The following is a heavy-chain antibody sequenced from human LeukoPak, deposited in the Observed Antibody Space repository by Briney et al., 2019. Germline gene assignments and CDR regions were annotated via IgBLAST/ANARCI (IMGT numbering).Heavy chain of an antibody. Sequence: GGCPRHSPAASGFTFCIYWMSSVRDAPRGGLGWGANIKQDGSEKYYVDSVKGGFTISRDNAKNSLYLQMNSLRAEDTAVYYCAREGVWFEPHDAFDIWGQGTMVTVSS. D-gene: IGHD3-10*01. CDR3: AREGVWFEPHDAFDI. CDR1: GFTFCIYW. J-gene: IGHJ3*02. V-gene: IGHV3-7*01. CDR2: IKQDGSEK.